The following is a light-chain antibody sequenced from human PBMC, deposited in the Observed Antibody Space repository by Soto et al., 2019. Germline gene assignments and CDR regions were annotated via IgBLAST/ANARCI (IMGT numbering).Light chain of an antibody. J-gene: IGKJ1*01. V-gene: IGKV3-15*01. CDR2: GAS. CDR1: QSVSSD. Sequence: EIVLTHSPGTLSFSPGEIATLSFRASQSVSSDLAWYHQKPGQAPRLLIYGASTRATGIPARFSGFGSGTEFTLTINSLQPEDFAVYYCQQYNNWPRTFGHGTKVDIK. CDR3: QQYNNWPRT.